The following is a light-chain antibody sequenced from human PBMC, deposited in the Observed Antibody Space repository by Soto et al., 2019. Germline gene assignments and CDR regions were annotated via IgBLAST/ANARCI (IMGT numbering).Light chain of an antibody. CDR3: CSYAGSNYV. J-gene: IGLJ1*01. CDR2: EVS. Sequence: SSLTQPSYVSGSPGQSITISCPGTSSDVGNYNLVSWYQHHPGKAPKLMIYEVSKRPSGVSNRFSGSKSGDTASLTISGLQAEDEADYYCCSYAGSNYVFGTGTKVTVL. V-gene: IGLV2-23*02. CDR1: SSDVGNYNL.